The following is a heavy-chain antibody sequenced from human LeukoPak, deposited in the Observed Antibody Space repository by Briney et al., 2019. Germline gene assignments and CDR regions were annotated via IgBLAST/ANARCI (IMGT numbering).Heavy chain of an antibody. J-gene: IGHJ4*02. CDR2: IYYSGST. D-gene: IGHD5-24*01. V-gene: IGHV4-59*01. CDR3: ARTELDGHTSH. Sequence: SETLSLTRTVSGRSMTSYFWTWIRPPPGKGLEWIGYIYYSGSTKYNPSLKSRVTISVDTSKNQFSLKLSSVTAADTAVYYCARTELDGHTSHWGQGTLVTVSS. CDR1: GRSMTSYF.